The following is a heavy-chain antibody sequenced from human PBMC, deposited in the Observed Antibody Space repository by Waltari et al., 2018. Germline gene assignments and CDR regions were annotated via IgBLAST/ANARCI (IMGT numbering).Heavy chain of an antibody. D-gene: IGHD6-13*01. CDR3: ARDKNLAAAGTVGY. Sequence: QLQLQESGPGLVKPSETLSLTCTVSGGSISSSSYYWGWIHQPPGKGLEWIGSIYYSGSTYYNPSLKSRVTISVDTSKNQFSLKLSSVTAADTAVYYCARDKNLAAAGTVGYWGQGTLVTVSS. J-gene: IGHJ4*02. V-gene: IGHV4-39*07. CDR1: GGSISSSSYY. CDR2: IYYSGST.